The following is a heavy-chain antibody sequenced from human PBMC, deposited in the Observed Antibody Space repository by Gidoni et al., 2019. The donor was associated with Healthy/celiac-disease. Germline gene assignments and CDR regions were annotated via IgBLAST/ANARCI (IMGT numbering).Heavy chain of an antibody. D-gene: IGHD3-22*01. CDR2: ISGSGGST. Sequence: EVQLLESGGGLVQPGGSLRRYCAASGFTFSSYAMSAVRQAPGKGRGWGSAISGSGGSTYYADSVKGRFTISRDNSKNTLYLQMNSLRAEDTAVYYCAKVGYDSSGYYPLRYYYGMDVWGQGTTVTVSS. V-gene: IGHV3-23*01. J-gene: IGHJ6*02. CDR3: AKVGYDSSGYYPLRYYYGMDV. CDR1: GFTFSSYA.